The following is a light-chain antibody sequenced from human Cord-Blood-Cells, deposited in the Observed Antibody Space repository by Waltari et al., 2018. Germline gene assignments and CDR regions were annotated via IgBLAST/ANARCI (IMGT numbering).Light chain of an antibody. Sequence: EIVLTQSPGTLSLSPGERATLSCRASQSVSSSYLAWYQQKPGQSPRLLIYVASGRATGIPDRFSGGGSGTDFTLTIGRRGPEDFAVYYCQQYGGTFGQGTKVEI. CDR3: QQYGGT. J-gene: IGKJ1*01. V-gene: IGKV3-20*01. CDR1: QSVSSSY. CDR2: VAS.